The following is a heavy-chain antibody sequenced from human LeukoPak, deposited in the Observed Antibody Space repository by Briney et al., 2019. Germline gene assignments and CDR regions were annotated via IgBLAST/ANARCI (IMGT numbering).Heavy chain of an antibody. D-gene: IGHD4-17*01. V-gene: IGHV3-23*01. CDR3: ARGRGGDYVPSRFDY. CDR1: GFAFSGFA. Sequence: GGSLRLSCSASGFAFSGFAMGWVRQAPGKGLEWVSSISGSGGNTYYADSVESRFTVSRDNSKSTLFLQMNSLRAEDTALYYCARGRGGDYVPSRFDYWGQGILVTVSS. CDR2: ISGSGGNT. J-gene: IGHJ4*02.